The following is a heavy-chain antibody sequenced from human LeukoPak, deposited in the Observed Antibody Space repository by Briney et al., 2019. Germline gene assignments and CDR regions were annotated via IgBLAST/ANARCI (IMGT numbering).Heavy chain of an antibody. J-gene: IGHJ4*02. V-gene: IGHV1-8*01. CDR2: MNPNSGNT. D-gene: IGHD3-22*01. CDR3: ARTYYYDSSGYLDYFDY. Sequence: GASVKASCKASGYTFASYDINWVRQATGQGLEWMGWMNPNSGNTGYAQKFQGRVTMTRNTSISTAYMELSSLRSEDTAVYYCARTYYYDSSGYLDYFDYWGQGTLVTVSS. CDR1: GYTFASYD.